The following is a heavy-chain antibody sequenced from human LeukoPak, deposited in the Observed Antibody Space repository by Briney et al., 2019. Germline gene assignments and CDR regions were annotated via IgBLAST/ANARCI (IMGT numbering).Heavy chain of an antibody. CDR3: ARSPVVVPAAIDY. V-gene: IGHV4-4*07. J-gene: IGHJ4*02. CDR1: GGSISSYY. D-gene: IGHD2-2*01. CDR2: IYTSGST. Sequence: SETLSPTCTVSGGSISSYYWSWIRQPAGKGLEWIGRIYTSGSTNYNPSLKSRVTISVDKSKNQFSLKLSSVTAADTAVYYCARSPVVVPAAIDYWGQGTLVTVSS.